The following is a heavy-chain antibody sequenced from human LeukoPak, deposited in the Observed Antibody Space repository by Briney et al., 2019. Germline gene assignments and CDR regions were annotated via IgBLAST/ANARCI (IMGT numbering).Heavy chain of an antibody. Sequence: GASVKVSCKASGYTFIGSYIHWVRQAPGQGLEWMGWINPNSGGTNYAQKFQGRVTMTTDTSTSTAYMELRSLRSDDTAVYYCARDLSSRYTLTGRYFDYWGQGTLVTVSS. CDR3: ARDLSSRYTLTGRYFDY. CDR2: INPNSGGT. V-gene: IGHV1-2*02. J-gene: IGHJ4*02. CDR1: GYTFIGSY. D-gene: IGHD3-9*01.